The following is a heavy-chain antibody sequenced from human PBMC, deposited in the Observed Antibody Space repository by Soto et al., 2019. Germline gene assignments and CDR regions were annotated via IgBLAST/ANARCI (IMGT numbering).Heavy chain of an antibody. CDR2: INHSGST. CDR1: GGSFSGYY. V-gene: IGHV4-34*01. CDR3: ARGPTYYDFWSGYYSSGGRARDSYYGMDV. J-gene: IGHJ6*02. D-gene: IGHD3-3*01. Sequence: KTSETLSLTCAVYGGSFSGYYWSWIRQPPGKGLEWIGEINHSGSTNYNPSLKSRVTISVDTSKNQFSLKLSSVTAADTAVYYCARGPTYYDFWSGYYSSGGRARDSYYGMDVWGQGTTVTVS.